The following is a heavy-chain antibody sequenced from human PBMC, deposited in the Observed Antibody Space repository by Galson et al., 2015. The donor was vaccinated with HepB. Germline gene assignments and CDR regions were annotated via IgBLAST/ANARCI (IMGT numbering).Heavy chain of an antibody. Sequence: SLRLSCAASGFTFSRYGMHWVRQAPGKGLEWVAVIWYDGNNKYYGDSVKGRFTISRDNSKNTLYLQMNSLRVEDTGVYYCARDGYSSSYFDYWGQETLVTVSS. CDR2: IWYDGNNK. CDR3: ARDGYSSSYFDY. CDR1: GFTFSRYG. D-gene: IGHD6-13*01. J-gene: IGHJ4*02. V-gene: IGHV3-33*01.